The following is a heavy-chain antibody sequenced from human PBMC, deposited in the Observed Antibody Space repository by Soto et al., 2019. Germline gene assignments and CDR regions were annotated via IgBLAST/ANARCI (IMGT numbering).Heavy chain of an antibody. CDR1: GGSFSGYY. CDR3: ARGGPGYCGGGSCYSLYYYCYYMDV. D-gene: IGHD2-15*01. J-gene: IGHJ6*03. Sequence: QVQLQQWGAGLLKPSETLSLTCAVYGGSFSGYYWSWIRQPPGKGLEWIGEITHSGSTNYNPSLKSRVTISVDTSKDQFSLKLSSVTASDTAVYYCARGGPGYCGGGSCYSLYYYCYYMDVLGKGTTVTVSS. CDR2: ITHSGST. V-gene: IGHV4-34*01.